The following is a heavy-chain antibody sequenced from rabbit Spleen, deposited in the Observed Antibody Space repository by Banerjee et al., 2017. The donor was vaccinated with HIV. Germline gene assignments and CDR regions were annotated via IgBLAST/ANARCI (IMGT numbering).Heavy chain of an antibody. CDR3: ARDNGGWGGQL. J-gene: IGHJ3*01. D-gene: IGHD4-1*01. Sequence: QEQLVESGGGLVQPEGSLTLTCKASGFDFGSNAMCWVRQAPGKGLEWIACIYISSGSTYYASWAKGRFTISKTSSTTVTLQMTSLTAADTATYFCARDNGGWGGQLWGQGTLVTVS. CDR2: IYISSGST. V-gene: IGHV1S45*01. CDR1: GFDFGSNA.